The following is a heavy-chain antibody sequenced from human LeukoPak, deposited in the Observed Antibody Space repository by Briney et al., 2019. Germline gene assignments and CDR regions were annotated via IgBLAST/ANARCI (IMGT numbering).Heavy chain of an antibody. CDR2: ISSGSTYM. V-gene: IGHV3-21*01. CDR1: GFTFSSYS. Sequence: GGSLRLSCAASGFTFSSYSMNWVRQAPGKGLEWVSSISSGSTYMYYADSVKGRFTVSRDNAKNTLYLQVNNLRAEDTAVYYCARGPNSNWSGLDFWGQGTLLTVSS. D-gene: IGHD6-6*01. J-gene: IGHJ4*02. CDR3: ARGPNSNWSGLDF.